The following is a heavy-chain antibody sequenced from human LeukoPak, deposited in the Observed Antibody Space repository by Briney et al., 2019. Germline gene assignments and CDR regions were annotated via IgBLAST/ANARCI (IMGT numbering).Heavy chain of an antibody. CDR1: GFIFDNYA. Sequence: GGSLRLSCAAPGFIFDNYAIHWVRQAPGKGLEWVSLISGDGVSTFYADSVRGRFTISRDNTRKSLSLQMSSLRSEDTALYYCARESETSGRYDYWGQGTLVTVSS. D-gene: IGHD6-19*01. J-gene: IGHJ4*02. V-gene: IGHV3-43*02. CDR3: ARESETSGRYDY. CDR2: ISGDGVST.